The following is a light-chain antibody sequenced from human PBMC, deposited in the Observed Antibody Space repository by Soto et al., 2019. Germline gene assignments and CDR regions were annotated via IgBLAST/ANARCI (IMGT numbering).Light chain of an antibody. CDR2: ANS. V-gene: IGLV1-40*01. Sequence: QSVLTQPPLVSGAPGQRVSTSCIGRSSNFGAGFDVHGYQQLLGTAPKFLIYANSNRTSGVPDRFSGYRSATAASLAITGLQAEDEADYYCQSYDPSLSARVFGGGTQLTVL. CDR3: QSYDPSLSARV. CDR1: SSNFGAGFD. J-gene: IGLJ3*02.